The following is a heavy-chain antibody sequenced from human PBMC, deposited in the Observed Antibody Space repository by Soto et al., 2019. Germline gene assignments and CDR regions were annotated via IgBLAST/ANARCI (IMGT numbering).Heavy chain of an antibody. CDR2: IYYSGST. Sequence: SETLSLTCTLSTGSISSGGYYWSWIRQHPGKGLEWIGYIYYSGSTYYNPSLKSRVTISVDTSKHQFSLKLSSVTAAETAVYYCAIVSISPGIEVAGRIFEYWGKGTLATASS. CDR3: AIVSISPGIEVAGRIFEY. CDR1: TGSISSGGYY. D-gene: IGHD6-19*01. J-gene: IGHJ4*02. V-gene: IGHV4-31*03.